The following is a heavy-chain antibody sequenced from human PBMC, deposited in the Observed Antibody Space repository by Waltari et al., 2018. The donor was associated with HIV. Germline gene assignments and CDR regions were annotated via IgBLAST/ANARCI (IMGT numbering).Heavy chain of an antibody. J-gene: IGHJ3*02. CDR2: INPKNGGP. Sequence: QLQLVQSGAELKKPGASLKVSCKASTYTFADYFVHWVRQAPGQGLEWMGWINPKNGGPKVAQKFQGRVTMTRDTAINTAYMELSSLRSDDTAVYYCAGERFYGSGSYFRDAFEIWGQGTMVTVSS. CDR1: TYTFADYF. D-gene: IGHD3-10*01. CDR3: AGERFYGSGSYFRDAFEI. V-gene: IGHV1-2*02.